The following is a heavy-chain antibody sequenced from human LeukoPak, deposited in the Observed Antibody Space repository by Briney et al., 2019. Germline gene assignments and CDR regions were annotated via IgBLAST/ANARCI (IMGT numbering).Heavy chain of an antibody. Sequence: SETLSLTCTVSGGSISSGSYYWSWIRQPAGKGLEWIGRIYASGTTHYNPSLKSRVTMSVDTSKNQFSLNLSSVTAADTAVYYCARFSSIAAAFDYWGLGTLVTVSS. D-gene: IGHD6-13*01. J-gene: IGHJ4*02. CDR1: GGSISSGSYY. V-gene: IGHV4-61*02. CDR2: IYASGTT. CDR3: ARFSSIAAAFDY.